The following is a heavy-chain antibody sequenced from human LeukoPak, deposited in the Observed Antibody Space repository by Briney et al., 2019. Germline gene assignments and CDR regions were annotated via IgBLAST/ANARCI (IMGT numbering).Heavy chain of an antibody. J-gene: IGHJ5*02. CDR2: ISAYNGNT. Sequence: GSSVKVSCKASGGTFSSYAISWVRQAPGQGLEWMGWISAYNGNTNYAQKLQGRVTMTTDTSTSTAYMELRSLRSDDTAVYYCARDFLSVLLWFGESPISKNWFDPWGQGTLVTVSS. CDR3: ARDFLSVLLWFGESPISKNWFDP. CDR1: GGTFSSYA. V-gene: IGHV1-18*01. D-gene: IGHD3-10*01.